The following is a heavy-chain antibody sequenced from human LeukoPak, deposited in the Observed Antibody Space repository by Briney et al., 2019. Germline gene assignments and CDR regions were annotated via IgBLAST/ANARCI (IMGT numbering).Heavy chain of an antibody. CDR3: ARDGGRDLYYYMDV. J-gene: IGHJ6*03. CDR2: INPNSGGT. V-gene: IGHV1-2*02. CDR1: GYTFTGYY. Sequence: ASVKVSCKASGYTFTGYYMHWVRQAPGQGLEWMGWINPNSGGTNYAQKFQGRVTMTRDTSISTAYMELSRLRSDDTAVYCCARDGGRDLYYYMDVWGKGTTVTVSS. D-gene: IGHD3-3*01.